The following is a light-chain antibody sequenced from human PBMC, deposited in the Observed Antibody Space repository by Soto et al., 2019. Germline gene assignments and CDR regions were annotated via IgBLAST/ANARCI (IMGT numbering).Light chain of an antibody. Sequence: DIQMTQSPSSLSASVGDRVTITCRASQTIIRYLNWYQQKPGRAPNLLIYAASSLQSGVPSRFSGSGSGTEFTLVISSLQPEDFATYYCQQSYSTLFTFGPLTKVDIK. CDR3: QQSYSTLFT. CDR1: QTIIRY. CDR2: AAS. J-gene: IGKJ3*01. V-gene: IGKV1-39*01.